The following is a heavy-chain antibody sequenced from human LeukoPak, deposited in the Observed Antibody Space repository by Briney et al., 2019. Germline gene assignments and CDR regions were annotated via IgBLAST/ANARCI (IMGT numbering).Heavy chain of an antibody. CDR1: GYTLTELS. V-gene: IGHV1-24*01. CDR2: LDPEDDEI. J-gene: IGHJ4*02. D-gene: IGHD2-2*01. CDR3: ATLYCRSSSCYEVIFDS. Sequence: ASVKVSCKVSGYTLTELSIHWVRQTPGKGLEWMGGLDPEDDEIMYAQKFQGRVSMTEDTSTDTAYMELSGLRSEDTAVYYCATLYCRSSSCYEVIFDSWGQGTLVTVSS.